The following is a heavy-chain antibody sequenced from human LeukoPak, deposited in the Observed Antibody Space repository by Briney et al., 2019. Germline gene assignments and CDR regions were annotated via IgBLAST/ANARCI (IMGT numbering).Heavy chain of an antibody. V-gene: IGHV4-61*02. CDR1: GVSISSGSYC. D-gene: IGHD6-19*01. Sequence: SQTLSLTCTVSGVSISSGSYCWSWIRQPAGKGLEWIRRIYTSGSTNYNPSLKSRVTISVDKSKNQFSLKLSSVTAADTAVYYCARVDSSGWYIYWYFDLWGRGTLVTVSS. J-gene: IGHJ2*01. CDR2: IYTSGST. CDR3: ARVDSSGWYIYWYFDL.